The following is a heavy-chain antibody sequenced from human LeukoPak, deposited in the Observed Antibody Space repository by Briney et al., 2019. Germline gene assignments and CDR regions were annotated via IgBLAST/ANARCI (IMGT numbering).Heavy chain of an antibody. CDR2: IYTSGST. J-gene: IGHJ4*02. V-gene: IGHV4-61*02. CDR1: GVSISSGSYY. Sequence: PSETLSLTCTVSGVSISSGSYYWRWIRRPAGKGLEWIGRIYTSGSTNYNPSLKSRVTISVDTSKNQFSLKLSSVTAADTAVYYCARDRAYSGSTGSVWGQGTLVTVSS. D-gene: IGHD1-26*01. CDR3: ARDRAYSGSTGSV.